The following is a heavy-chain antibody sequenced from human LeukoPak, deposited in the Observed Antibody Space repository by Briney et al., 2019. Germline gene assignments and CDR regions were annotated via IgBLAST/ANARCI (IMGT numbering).Heavy chain of an antibody. CDR2: INHSGST. J-gene: IGHJ6*02. CDR3: ARGEVGATRFYYYYGMDV. CDR1: GGSFSGYY. D-gene: IGHD1-26*01. Sequence: PSETLSLTCAVYGGSFSGYYWSWIRQPPGKGLEWIGEINHSGSTNYNPSLKSRVTISVDTSKNQFSLKLSSVTAADTAVYYCARGEVGATRFYYYYGMDVWGQGTTVTVSS. V-gene: IGHV4-34*01.